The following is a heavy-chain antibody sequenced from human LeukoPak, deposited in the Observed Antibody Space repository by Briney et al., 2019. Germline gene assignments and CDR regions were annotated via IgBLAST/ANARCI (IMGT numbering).Heavy chain of an antibody. Sequence: GASVKVSCKASGGTFSSYAISWVRQVPGQGLEWMGGIIPIFDTANYAQKFQGRVTITADKSTSTAYMELSSLRAEDTAVYYCARAGNYYYMDVWGKGTTVTISS. CDR2: IIPIFDTA. CDR3: ARAGNYYYMDV. V-gene: IGHV1-69*06. J-gene: IGHJ6*03. CDR1: GGTFSSYA. D-gene: IGHD6-13*01.